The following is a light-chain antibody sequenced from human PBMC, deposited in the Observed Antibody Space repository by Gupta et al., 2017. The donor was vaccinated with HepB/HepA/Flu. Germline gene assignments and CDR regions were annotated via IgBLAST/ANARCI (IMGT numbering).Light chain of an antibody. CDR3: QQNDSTPMCT. CDR1: HSIRSY. V-gene: IGKV1-39*01. J-gene: IGKJ2*02. Sequence: QTIPTPSSLSASVGDRVTITCRASHSIRSYLKWWQQKPGKAPKLLIYSASSLPSGVQSRCSGSGSGTEFTLTISSLQPEDDAANYCQQNDSTPMCTFGQGTKVEIK. CDR2: SAS.